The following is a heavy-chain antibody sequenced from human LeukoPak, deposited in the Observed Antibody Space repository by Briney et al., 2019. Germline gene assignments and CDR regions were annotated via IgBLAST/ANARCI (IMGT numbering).Heavy chain of an antibody. J-gene: IGHJ6*02. Sequence: PGGSLRLSCAASGFTFSSYAMSWVRQAPGKGLEWVARIKTKAESYATAYVASVKGRFTISRDDSKNTAYLQMDSLKTEDTAMYYCTRLSGGNSDSYYYGLDVWGQGTTVTVSS. D-gene: IGHD4-23*01. CDR2: IKTKAESYAT. V-gene: IGHV3-73*01. CDR3: TRLSGGNSDSYYYGLDV. CDR1: GFTFSSYA.